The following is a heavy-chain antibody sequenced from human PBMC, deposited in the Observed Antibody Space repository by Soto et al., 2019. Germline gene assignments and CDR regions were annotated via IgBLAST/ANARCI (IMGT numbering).Heavy chain of an antibody. J-gene: IGHJ4*02. CDR1: GFSLSTSAVG. CDR2: IYWDDDK. CDR3: AHRWRVPLGGYYFDY. D-gene: IGHD1-26*01. Sequence: SGPTLVNPTQTLTLICTFSGFSLSTSAVGVGWIRQPPGKALEWLAFIYWDDDKRYSPSLKSSLTITKDTSKNQVVLTMTNMDPVDTATYYCAHRWRVPLGGYYFDYRGQRTLVTVSS. V-gene: IGHV2-5*02.